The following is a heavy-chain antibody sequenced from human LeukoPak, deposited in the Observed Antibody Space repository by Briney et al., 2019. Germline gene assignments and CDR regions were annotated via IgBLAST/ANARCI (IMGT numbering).Heavy chain of an antibody. D-gene: IGHD4-23*01. V-gene: IGHV1-24*01. Sequence: ASVKVSCKVSGYTLTELSMHWVRQAPGKGLEWMGGFDPEDGETIYAQKFQGRVTMTEDTSTDTAYMELSSPRSEDTAVYYCATDVHDYGGNEGGYWGQGTLVTVSS. CDR2: FDPEDGET. J-gene: IGHJ4*02. CDR3: ATDVHDYGGNEGGY. CDR1: GYTLTELS.